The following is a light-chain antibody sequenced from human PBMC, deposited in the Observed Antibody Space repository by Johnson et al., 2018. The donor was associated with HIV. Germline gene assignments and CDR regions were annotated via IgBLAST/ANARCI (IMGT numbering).Light chain of an antibody. CDR3: GTWDSSLSAGLYL. V-gene: IGLV1-51*01. CDR2: DNN. J-gene: IGLJ1*01. CDR1: SSNIGNNY. Sequence: QSALTQPPSVSAAPGQKVTISCSGSSSNIGNNYVSWYQQLPGTAPKLLIYDNNKRPSGIPDRFSGSKSGTSATLGITGLQTGDEADYYCGTWDSSLSAGLYLVGTGTKVPVL.